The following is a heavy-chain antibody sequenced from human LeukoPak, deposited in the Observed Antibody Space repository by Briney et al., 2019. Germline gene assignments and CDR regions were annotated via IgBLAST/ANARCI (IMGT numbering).Heavy chain of an antibody. J-gene: IGHJ6*02. CDR3: ARSRGVATIPYGMDV. CDR1: GFTFDDYA. D-gene: IGHD5-12*01. V-gene: IGHV3-9*01. CDR2: ISWNSGSI. Sequence: GGSLRLSCAASGFTFDDYAMHWVRQAPGKGLEWVSGISWNSGSIGYADSVKGRFTISRDNAKNSLYLQMNSLRAEDTAVYYCARSRGVATIPYGMDVWGQGTTVTVSS.